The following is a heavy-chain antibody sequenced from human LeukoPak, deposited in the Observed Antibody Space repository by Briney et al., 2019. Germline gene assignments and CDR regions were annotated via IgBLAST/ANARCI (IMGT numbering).Heavy chain of an antibody. CDR1: GFPFSSYS. V-gene: IGHV3-48*01. J-gene: IGHJ4*02. CDR3: ARVSATFLGNSGYDYSGGDY. Sequence: GGSLRLSCAASGFPFSSYSMNWVRQAPGKGLEWVSFISSRSSSIFFADSVKGRFTISRDNAKNSLYLQMNSLRAEDTAVYYCARVSATFLGNSGYDYSGGDYWGQGTLVIVSS. D-gene: IGHD5-12*01. CDR2: ISSRSSSI.